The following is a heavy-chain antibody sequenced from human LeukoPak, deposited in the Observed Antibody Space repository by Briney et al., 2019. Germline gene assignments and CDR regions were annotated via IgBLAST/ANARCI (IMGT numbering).Heavy chain of an antibody. D-gene: IGHD3-10*01. V-gene: IGHV4-4*07. J-gene: IGHJ3*02. CDR1: GGSISSYY. Sequence: SETLSLTCTVSGGSISSYYWSWIRQPAGKGLEWIGRIYTSASTNYNPSLKSRVPMSVVTSKNQFSLKLSSVTAADTAVYYCARVITMVRGNRAFDIWGQGTMVTVSS. CDR2: IYTSAST. CDR3: ARVITMVRGNRAFDI.